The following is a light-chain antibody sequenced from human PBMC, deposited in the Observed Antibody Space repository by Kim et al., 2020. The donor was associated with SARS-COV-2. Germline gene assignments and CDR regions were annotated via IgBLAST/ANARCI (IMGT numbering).Light chain of an antibody. CDR1: QSIIDY. J-gene: IGKJ4*01. CDR3: QQSYSTPRT. Sequence: GDRVTITCRASQSIIDYLNWYQQKPGKAPKVLIYAASSLQSGVPSRFSGSGAGTDFTLTITSLQPEDFATYYCQQSYSTPRTFGGGTKGDIK. CDR2: AAS. V-gene: IGKV1-39*01.